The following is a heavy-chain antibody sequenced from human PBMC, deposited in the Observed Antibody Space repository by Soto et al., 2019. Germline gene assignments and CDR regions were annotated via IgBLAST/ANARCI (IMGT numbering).Heavy chain of an antibody. CDR2: IYPGDSDT. D-gene: IGHD4-17*01. J-gene: IGHJ4*02. V-gene: IGHV5-51*01. CDR3: ARSYGDYVGDFDY. CDR1: GYRFPSYW. Sequence: GESLKISCKGSGYRFPSYWIGWVRKMPGKGLEWMGIIYPGDSDTRYSPSFQGQVTISADKSITTAYLQWSSLKASDTAMYYCARSYGDYVGDFDYWGQGTLVTVSS.